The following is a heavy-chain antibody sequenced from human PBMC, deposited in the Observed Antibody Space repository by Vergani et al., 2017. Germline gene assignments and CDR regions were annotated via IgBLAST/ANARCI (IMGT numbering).Heavy chain of an antibody. CDR2: ISSSSSYI. CDR3: AKSNDFWSGYPGDY. J-gene: IGHJ4*02. Sequence: EVQLVESGGGLVKPGGSLRLSCAASGFTFSSYSMNWVRQAPGKGLEWVSSISSSSSYIYYADSVKGRFTISRDNSKNTLYLQMNSLRAEDTAVYYCAKSNDFWSGYPGDYWGQGTLVTVSS. V-gene: IGHV3-21*01. CDR1: GFTFSSYS. D-gene: IGHD3-3*01.